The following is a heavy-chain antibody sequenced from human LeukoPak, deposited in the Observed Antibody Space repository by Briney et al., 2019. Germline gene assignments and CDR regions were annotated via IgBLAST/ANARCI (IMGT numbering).Heavy chain of an antibody. Sequence: TSETLSLTCTVSGGSISSSSYYWGWIRQPPGKGLEWIRSIYYSGSTYYNPSLKSRVTISVDTSKNQFSLKLSSVTAADTAVYYCARAAGYYMDVWGKGTTVTISS. CDR2: IYYSGST. D-gene: IGHD6-13*01. V-gene: IGHV4-39*07. J-gene: IGHJ6*03. CDR3: ARAAGYYMDV. CDR1: GGSISSSSYY.